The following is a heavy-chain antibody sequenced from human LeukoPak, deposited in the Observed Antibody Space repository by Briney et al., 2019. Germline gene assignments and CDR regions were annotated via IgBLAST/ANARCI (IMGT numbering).Heavy chain of an antibody. D-gene: IGHD1-7*01. CDR1: GFTFTGHS. CDR2: VAHDEKTI. Sequence: PGGSLRLSCVASGFTFTGHSMHWVRQAPGKGLEWVAVVAHDEKTIFYADSLKGRFTVSRDNSKNTVYLQMNGLRAEDTAAYYCARGATDTTRWFDPWGQGTLVTVSS. V-gene: IGHV3-30*04. J-gene: IGHJ5*02. CDR3: ARGATDTTRWFDP.